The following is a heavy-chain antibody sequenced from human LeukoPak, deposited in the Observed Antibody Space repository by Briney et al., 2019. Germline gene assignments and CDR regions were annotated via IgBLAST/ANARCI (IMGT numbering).Heavy chain of an antibody. J-gene: IGHJ4*02. CDR2: IYHSGTT. CDR1: GYSISSGYY. CDR3: ARGTSTIVATFSY. Sequence: SETLSLTCTVSGYSISSGYYWGWIRQPPGKGLEWIGSIYHSGTTYYNPSLKSQVTISVDTSKNQFSLRLSSVTAADTAVYYCARGTSTIVATFSYWGQGTLVTVSS. V-gene: IGHV4-38-2*02. D-gene: IGHD5-12*01.